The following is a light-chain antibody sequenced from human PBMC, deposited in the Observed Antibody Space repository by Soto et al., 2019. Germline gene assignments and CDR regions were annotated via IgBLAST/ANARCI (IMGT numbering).Light chain of an antibody. V-gene: IGKV2-30*01. CDR3: VEGTHWPCT. CDR2: KVT. Sequence: DVVMTQSPLSLAVTLGQPASISCRSSQSLVYSDGNTFLNWFQQRPGHSPRRLIYKVTNRDSGVPARFSGSCSDTDFTLKISRGVAEDVGVGYCVEGTHWPCTVGQGTKLQL. J-gene: IGKJ2*02. CDR1: QSLVYSDGNTF.